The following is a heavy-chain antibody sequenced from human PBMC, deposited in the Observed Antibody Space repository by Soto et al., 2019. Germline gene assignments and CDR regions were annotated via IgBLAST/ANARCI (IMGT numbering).Heavy chain of an antibody. CDR1: GYTFTGYQ. D-gene: IGHD2-15*01. V-gene: IGHV1-2*02. CDR3: ARGRDIVYPGN. J-gene: IGHJ4*02. Sequence: QVQLVQSGAAVKKPGASVKVSCKASGYTFTGYQMHWVRQAPGQGLEWMGWINPNSGGTNYAQKFQGRGAMTRDTAITTGYMELDRLTSDDPAVYYCARGRDIVYPGNWGQGTLVSVSS. CDR2: INPNSGGT.